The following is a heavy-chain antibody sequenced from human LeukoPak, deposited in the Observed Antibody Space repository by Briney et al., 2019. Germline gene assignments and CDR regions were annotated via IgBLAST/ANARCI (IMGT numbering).Heavy chain of an antibody. CDR3: ARDTAMGLYTFDP. V-gene: IGHV3-30-3*01. CDR1: GFTFSSYA. CDR2: ISYDGSNK. J-gene: IGHJ5*02. D-gene: IGHD5-18*01. Sequence: GGSLRLSCAASGFTFSSYAMHWVRQAPGKGLEWVAVISYDGSNKYYADSVKGRFTISRDNSKNTLYLQMNSLRAEDTAVYYCARDTAMGLYTFDPWGQGTLVTVSS.